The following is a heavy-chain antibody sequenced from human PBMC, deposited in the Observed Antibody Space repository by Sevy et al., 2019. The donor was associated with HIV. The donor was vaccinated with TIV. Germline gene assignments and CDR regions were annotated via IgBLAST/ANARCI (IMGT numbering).Heavy chain of an antibody. Sequence: SETLSLTYTVSGGSISSSSYYWGWIRQPPGKGLEWIGSIYYSGSTYYNPSLKSRVTISVDTSKNQFSLKLSSVTAADTAVYYCARGTNDYGDEDYWGQGTLVTVSS. CDR2: IYYSGST. CDR3: ARGTNDYGDEDY. D-gene: IGHD4-17*01. J-gene: IGHJ4*02. V-gene: IGHV4-39*01. CDR1: GGSISSSSYY.